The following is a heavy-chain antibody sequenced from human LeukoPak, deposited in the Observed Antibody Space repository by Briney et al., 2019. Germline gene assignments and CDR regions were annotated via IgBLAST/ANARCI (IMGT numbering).Heavy chain of an antibody. Sequence: ASVKVSCKASGYTFTGYYMHWVRQAPGQGLEWMGWINPNSGGTNYAQKFQGRVTMTRDTSISTAYMELSRLRSDDTAVYYCARPGADYDFWSGYFPSRHYYMDVWGKGTTVTVSS. J-gene: IGHJ6*03. CDR1: GYTFTGYY. V-gene: IGHV1-2*02. CDR3: ARPGADYDFWSGYFPSRHYYMDV. D-gene: IGHD3-3*01. CDR2: INPNSGGT.